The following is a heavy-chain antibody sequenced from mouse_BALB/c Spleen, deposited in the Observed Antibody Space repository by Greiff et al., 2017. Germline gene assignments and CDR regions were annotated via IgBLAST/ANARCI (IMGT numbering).Heavy chain of an antibody. J-gene: IGHJ4*01. CDR1: GYTFTSYT. V-gene: IGHV1-4*01. D-gene: IGHD4-1*01. CDR3: AGTGTDYAMDY. CDR2: INPSSGYT. Sequence: VQLQQSGAELARPGASVKMSCKASGYTFTSYTMHWVKQRPGQGLEWIGYINPSSGYTNYNQKFKDKATLTADKSSSTAYMQLSSLTSEDSAVYYCAGTGTDYAMDYWGQGTSVTVSS.